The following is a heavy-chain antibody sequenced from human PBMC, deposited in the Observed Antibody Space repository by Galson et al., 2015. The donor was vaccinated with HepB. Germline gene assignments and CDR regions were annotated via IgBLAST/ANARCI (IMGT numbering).Heavy chain of an antibody. CDR2: ISGSGGST. Sequence: SLRLSCAASGFTFSSYAMSWVRQAPGKGLEWVSAISGSGGSTYYADSVKGRFTISRDNSKNTLYLQMNSLRAEDTAVYYCAKDRGVRGVSLDYWGQGTLVTVSS. CDR1: GFTFSSYA. V-gene: IGHV3-23*01. CDR3: AKDRGVRGVSLDY. J-gene: IGHJ4*02. D-gene: IGHD3-10*01.